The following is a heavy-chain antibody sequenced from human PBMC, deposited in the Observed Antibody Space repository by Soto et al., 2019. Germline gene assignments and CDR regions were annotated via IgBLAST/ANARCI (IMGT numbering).Heavy chain of an antibody. CDR2: TYYRSKWYN. J-gene: IGHJ5*01. CDR3: VGLIGNSWLDF. V-gene: IGHV6-1*01. D-gene: IGHD1-26*01. Sequence: PSQTLSLTCAISGDSVSSSSVTWNWIRQSPPRGLEWLGRTYYRSKWYNDYAESVKSRITINPDTSKNQFSLHLNSVTPEDTAVYYCVGLIGNSWLDFWGQGTLVTVSS. CDR1: GDSVSSSSVT.